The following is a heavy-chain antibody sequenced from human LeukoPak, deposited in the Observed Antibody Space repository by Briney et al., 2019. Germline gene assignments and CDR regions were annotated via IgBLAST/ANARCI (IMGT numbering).Heavy chain of an antibody. D-gene: IGHD1-26*01. CDR3: ARDTPFSGNYFYY. V-gene: IGHV1-18*01. CDR2: ISPYSGNT. Sequence: GASVKVSCKASGYTFTSYGISWVRQAPGQGLEWMGRISPYSGNTNYAQKVQGRVTMTTDTSTSTAYMELRSLRSDDTAVYYCARDTPFSGNYFYYWGQGTLVTVSS. CDR1: GYTFTSYG. J-gene: IGHJ4*02.